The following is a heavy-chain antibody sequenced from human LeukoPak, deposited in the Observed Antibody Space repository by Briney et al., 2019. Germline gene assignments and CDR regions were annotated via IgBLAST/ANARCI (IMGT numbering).Heavy chain of an antibody. Sequence: GGSLRLSCAASGFTFSTYWMTWVRQAPGKGLEWVANIKQDGSEKYYVDSVKGRFTISRDNAKNSLYLQMNSLRAEDTALYYCARDVAVAGANNWFDPWGQGTLVTVSS. CDR2: IKQDGSEK. V-gene: IGHV3-7*03. D-gene: IGHD6-19*01. CDR1: GFTFSTYW. CDR3: ARDVAVAGANNWFDP. J-gene: IGHJ5*02.